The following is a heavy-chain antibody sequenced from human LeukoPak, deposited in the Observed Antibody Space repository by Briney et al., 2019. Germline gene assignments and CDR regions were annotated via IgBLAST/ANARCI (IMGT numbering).Heavy chain of an antibody. J-gene: IGHJ4*02. CDR2: ISPNSGDT. Sequence: ASVKVSCKASGYTFTGYYVHWVRQAPGQGLEWMGRISPNSGDTNYAQKFQGRVTMTTDTSTSTAYMELRSLRSDDTAVYYCASGYALGYWGQGTLVTVSS. CDR1: GYTFTGYY. CDR3: ASGYALGY. V-gene: IGHV1-2*06. D-gene: IGHD5-12*01.